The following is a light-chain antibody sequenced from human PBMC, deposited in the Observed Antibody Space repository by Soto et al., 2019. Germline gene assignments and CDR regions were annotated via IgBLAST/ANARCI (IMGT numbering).Light chain of an antibody. CDR3: QQLNTLPFT. J-gene: IGKJ5*01. CDR2: DAS. Sequence: DIKVTQSPPTLSASVGDRVTITCRASQTISTWTAWYQQKPGKAPKLLVYDASTLQSGVPSRFSGSGSGTEFTLTISGLLPEDFATYHCQQLNTLPFTFGQGTRLEIK. CDR1: QTISTW. V-gene: IGKV1-5*01.